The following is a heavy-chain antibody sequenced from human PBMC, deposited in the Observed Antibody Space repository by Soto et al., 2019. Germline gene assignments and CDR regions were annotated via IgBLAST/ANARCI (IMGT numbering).Heavy chain of an antibody. J-gene: IGHJ2*01. Sequence: KGLEWVGRIKSKTDGGQTEYAAPVKRRFSITRDDAKTTMYLQMNSLKSEDTAVYYCSNFFFQAEDGIRDYLPVSAFLLNRSSDL. D-gene: IGHD3-9*01. V-gene: IGHV3-15*01. CDR2: IKSKTDGGQT. CDR3: SNFFFQAEDGIRDYLPVSAFLLNRSSDL.